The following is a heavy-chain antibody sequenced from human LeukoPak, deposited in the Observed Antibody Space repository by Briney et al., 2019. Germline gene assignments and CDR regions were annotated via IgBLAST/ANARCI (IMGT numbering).Heavy chain of an antibody. CDR1: GFTFSNYW. V-gene: IGHV3-7*01. J-gene: IGHJ4*02. CDR2: IKQDGSQK. D-gene: IGHD6-6*01. Sequence: GGSLGLSCAASGFTFSNYWMTWVRQAPGKGLEWVANIKQDGSQKYYVDSVKGRFTISRDNAKISSYLQMNSLRAEDTAVYYCARIGYSSSSLDYWGQGTLVTVSS. CDR3: ARIGYSSSSLDY.